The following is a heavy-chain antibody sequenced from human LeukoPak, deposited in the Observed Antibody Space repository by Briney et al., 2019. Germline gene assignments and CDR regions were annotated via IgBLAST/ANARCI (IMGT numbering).Heavy chain of an antibody. CDR2: IKQDGSEK. CDR3: ARGLSSSWYSLPPDY. V-gene: IGHV3-7*03. D-gene: IGHD6-13*01. CDR1: GFTFSSYW. J-gene: IGHJ4*02. Sequence: GGSLRLSCAASGFTFSSYWMSWVRQAPGKGLEWVANIKQDGSEKYDVDSVKGRFTISRDNGKNSLYLQMNSLRAEDTAVYYCARGLSSSWYSLPPDYWGQGTLVTVSS.